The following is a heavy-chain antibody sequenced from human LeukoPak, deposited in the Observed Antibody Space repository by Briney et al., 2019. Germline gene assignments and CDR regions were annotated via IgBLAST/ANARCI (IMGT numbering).Heavy chain of an antibody. CDR2: ISSSSSYI. CDR1: GFTFSNFA. Sequence: PGGSLRLSCVASGFTFSNFAMVWVRQAPGKGLEWVSSISSSSSYIYYADSVKGRFTISRDNAKNSLYLQMNSLRAEVTAVYYCARDYYYYDSSGYYYWGQGTLVTVSS. D-gene: IGHD3-22*01. J-gene: IGHJ4*02. V-gene: IGHV3-21*01. CDR3: ARDYYYYDSSGYYY.